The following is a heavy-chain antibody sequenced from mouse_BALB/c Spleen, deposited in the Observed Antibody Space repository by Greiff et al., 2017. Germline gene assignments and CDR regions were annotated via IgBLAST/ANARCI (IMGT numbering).Heavy chain of an antibody. D-gene: IGHD2-4*01. Sequence: EVKVEESGGGLVQPGGSRKLSCAASGFTFSSFGMHWVRQAPEKGLEWVAYISSGSSTIYYADTVKGRFTISRDNPKNTLFLQMTSLRSEDTAMYYCAREGLRRDYYAMDYWGQGTSVTVSS. CDR1: GFTFSSFG. CDR3: AREGLRRDYYAMDY. J-gene: IGHJ4*01. CDR2: ISSGSSTI. V-gene: IGHV5-17*02.